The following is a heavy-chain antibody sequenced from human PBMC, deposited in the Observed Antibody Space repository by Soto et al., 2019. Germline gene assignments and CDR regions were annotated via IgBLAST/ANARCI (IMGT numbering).Heavy chain of an antibody. Sequence: SETLSLTCTVSGGSISSGDYYWSWIRQPPGKGLEWIGYIYYSGSTYYNPSLKSRVTISVDTSKNQFSLKLSSVTAEDTAVYYCAKDAWGGGTHYYYYGMDVWGQGTTVTVSS. J-gene: IGHJ6*02. CDR2: IYYSGST. CDR1: GGSISSGDYY. V-gene: IGHV4-30-4*01. D-gene: IGHD3-16*01. CDR3: AKDAWGGGTHYYYYGMDV.